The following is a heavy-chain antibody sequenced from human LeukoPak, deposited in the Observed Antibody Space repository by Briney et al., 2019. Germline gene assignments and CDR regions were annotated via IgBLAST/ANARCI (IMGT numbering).Heavy chain of an antibody. D-gene: IGHD2-8*01. J-gene: IGHJ6*02. CDR1: GYTFTSYD. CDR2: MNPNSGNT. CDR3: ARGGYCTNGVCYTDYYYGMDV. Sequence: ASVKVSCKASGYTFTSYDINWVRQATGQGPEWMGWMNPNSGNTGYAQKFQGRVTMTRNTSISTAYMELSSLRSEDTAVYYCARGGYCTNGVCYTDYYYGMDVWGQGTTVTVSS. V-gene: IGHV1-8*01.